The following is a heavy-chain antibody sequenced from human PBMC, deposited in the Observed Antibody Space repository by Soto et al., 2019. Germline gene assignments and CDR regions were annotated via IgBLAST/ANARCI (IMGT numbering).Heavy chain of an antibody. J-gene: IGHJ6*02. Sequence: ASVKVSCKASGYTFTSYYMHWVRQAPGQGLEWMGIINPSGGSTSYAQKFQGRVTMTRDTSTSTVYMELSSLRSEDTAVYYCARDLNTYYYGSGSYYYYYYGMDVWGQGTTVTVSS. V-gene: IGHV1-46*01. CDR3: ARDLNTYYYGSGSYYYYYYGMDV. CDR1: GYTFTSYY. CDR2: INPSGGST. D-gene: IGHD3-10*01.